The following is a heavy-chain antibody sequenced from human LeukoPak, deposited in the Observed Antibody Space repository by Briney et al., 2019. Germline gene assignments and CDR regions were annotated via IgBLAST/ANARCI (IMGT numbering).Heavy chain of an antibody. CDR1: GFTFSSYA. CDR3: AKRGLLWFGELPYFDY. CDR2: ISGSGGST. D-gene: IGHD3-10*01. J-gene: IGHJ4*02. V-gene: IGHV3-23*01. Sequence: GGSLRLSCAASGFTFSSYAMGWVRQAPGKGLEWVSAISGSGGSTYYADSVKGRFTISRDNSKNTLYLQMNSLRAEDTAVYYCAKRGLLWFGELPYFDYWGQGTLVTVSS.